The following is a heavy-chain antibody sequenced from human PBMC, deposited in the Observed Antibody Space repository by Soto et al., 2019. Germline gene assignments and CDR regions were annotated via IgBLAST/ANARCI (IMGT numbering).Heavy chain of an antibody. D-gene: IGHD6-6*01. CDR1: GFTFSSYG. J-gene: IGHJ6*02. V-gene: IGHV3-30*18. Sequence: PGGSLRLSCAASGFTFSSYGMHWVRQAPGKGLEWVAVISYDGSNKYYADSVKGRFTISRDNSKNTLYLQMNSLRAEDTAVYYCAKARAKYSSSGKAYYYYSGMDVWGQGTTVTVSS. CDR3: AKARAKYSSSGKAYYYYSGMDV. CDR2: ISYDGSNK.